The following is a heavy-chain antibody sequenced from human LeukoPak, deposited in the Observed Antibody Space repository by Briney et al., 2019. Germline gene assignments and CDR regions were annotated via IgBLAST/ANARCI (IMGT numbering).Heavy chain of an antibody. CDR3: AKVHIVVVTAIPSGAFDI. D-gene: IGHD2-21*02. J-gene: IGHJ3*02. V-gene: IGHV3-23*01. Sequence: GGSLRLSCAASGFTFSSYAMSWVRQAPGKGLEWVSAIRGSGGSTYYADSVKGRFTISRDNSKNTLYLQMNSLRAEDTAVYYCAKVHIVVVTAIPSGAFDIWGQGTMVTVSS. CDR2: IRGSGGST. CDR1: GFTFSSYA.